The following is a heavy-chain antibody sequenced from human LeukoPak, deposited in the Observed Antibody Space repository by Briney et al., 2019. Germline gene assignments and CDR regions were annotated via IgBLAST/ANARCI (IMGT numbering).Heavy chain of an antibody. J-gene: IGHJ4*02. V-gene: IGHV3-21*01. Sequence: PWGSLRLSCAASGFTFSIYSMNWVRQAPGKGLEWVSCISSGGTNIYYADSVRGRFTISRDNAKNSLYLQMNSLRAEDTAVYYCARVGGYCSSVSNCYGDYWGQGGLASVCS. CDR1: GFTFSIYS. CDR2: ISSGGTNI. D-gene: IGHD2-2*03. CDR3: ARVGGYCSSVSNCYGDY.